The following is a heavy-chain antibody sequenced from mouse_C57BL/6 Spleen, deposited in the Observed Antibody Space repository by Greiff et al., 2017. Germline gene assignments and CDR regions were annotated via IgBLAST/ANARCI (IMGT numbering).Heavy chain of an antibody. D-gene: IGHD1-1*01. CDR2: IWTGGGT. Sequence: QVQLQQSGPGLVAPSQSLSITCTVSGFSLTSYAISWVRQPPGKGLEWLGVIWTGGGTNYTSALKSRLSISKDNSKSQVFLKMNSLQTDDAARYCWAINYWDCYSDYWGQGTTLTVSS. CDR3: AINYWDCYSDY. CDR1: GFSLTSYA. J-gene: IGHJ2*01. V-gene: IGHV2-9-1*01.